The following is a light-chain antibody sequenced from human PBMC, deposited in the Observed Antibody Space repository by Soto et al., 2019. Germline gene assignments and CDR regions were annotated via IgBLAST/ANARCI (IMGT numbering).Light chain of an antibody. Sequence: EFVLTQSPGTLSLSPGERATLSCRASQSLTNSFIAWYQQRPGQAPRLLIYDTSSRASGIPDRFSGSGSGTDFTITISRLETEDFAGEGCQQSGRPCGQGTKVDIK. CDR1: QSLTNSF. J-gene: IGKJ1*01. CDR2: DTS. V-gene: IGKV3-20*01. CDR3: QQSGRP.